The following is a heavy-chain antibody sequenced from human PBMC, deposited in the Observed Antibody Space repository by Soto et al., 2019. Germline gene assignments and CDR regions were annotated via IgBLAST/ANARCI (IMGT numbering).Heavy chain of an antibody. D-gene: IGHD6-19*01. V-gene: IGHV1-18*01. Sequence: QVQLMQSGAEVKKPGASVKVSCKTSGYTFTRYSISWVRQAPGQGLEWMGWISAYNGDTNYAQKLQGRVTMTTDTSTSTAYMELRSLRSDDTAMYYCARDHAGSGWFRFDYWGQGTLVTVSS. CDR1: GYTFTRYS. CDR3: ARDHAGSGWFRFDY. CDR2: ISAYNGDT. J-gene: IGHJ4*02.